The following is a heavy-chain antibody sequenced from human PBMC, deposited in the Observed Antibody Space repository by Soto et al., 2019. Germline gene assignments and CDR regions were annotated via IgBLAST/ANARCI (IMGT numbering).Heavy chain of an antibody. Sequence: GGSLRLSCAASGFTFSSYAMSWVRQAPGKGLEWVSAISGSGGSTYYADSVKGRFTISRDNSKNTLYLQMNSLRAEDTAVYYCAKTLSADFWSGYYNGRAFDIWGQGTMVTVSS. CDR1: GFTFSSYA. J-gene: IGHJ3*02. CDR2: ISGSGGST. V-gene: IGHV3-23*01. CDR3: AKTLSADFWSGYYNGRAFDI. D-gene: IGHD3-3*01.